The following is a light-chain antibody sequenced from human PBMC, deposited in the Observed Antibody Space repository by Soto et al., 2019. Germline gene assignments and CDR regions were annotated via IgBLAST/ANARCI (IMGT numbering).Light chain of an antibody. V-gene: IGKV3-11*01. CDR1: QSVSSY. J-gene: IGKJ5*01. CDR2: DAS. Sequence: FVLTQSPGTLSLSPGERATLSCLASQSVSSYLAWYQQKPGQAPRLLIYDASNRATGIPARFSGSGSGTDFTLTISSLEPEDFAVYYCQQRSNWPITFGQGTRLEI. CDR3: QQRSNWPIT.